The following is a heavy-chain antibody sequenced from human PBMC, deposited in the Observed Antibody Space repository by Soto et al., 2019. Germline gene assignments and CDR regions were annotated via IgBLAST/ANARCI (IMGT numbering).Heavy chain of an antibody. CDR3: ARGDGYHRY. Sequence: QVQLVQSGAEVKKPGSSVKVSCKASGGTFSSYTISWVRQAPGQGLEWMGRIIPTLGIANYAQQFQGRVTITADKSTCAAYMELSSLRSEDTAVYYCARGDGYHRYWGQGTLVTVSS. J-gene: IGHJ4*02. CDR1: GGTFSSYT. CDR2: IIPTLGIA. V-gene: IGHV1-69*02. D-gene: IGHD5-12*01.